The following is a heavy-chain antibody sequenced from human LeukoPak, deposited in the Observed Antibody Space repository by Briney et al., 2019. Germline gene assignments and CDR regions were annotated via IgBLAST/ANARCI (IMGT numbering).Heavy chain of an antibody. CDR2: MNPNSGNT. D-gene: IGHD1-26*01. V-gene: IGHV1-8*01. CDR1: GYTFINYD. CDR3: ARTYSGSYSYYYYGMDV. J-gene: IGHJ6*02. Sequence: ASVKVSCKASGYTFINYDINWVRQATGQGLEWKGWMNPNSGNTGYTQKFQGRVTMTRNTSISTAYMELSSLRSEDTAVYYCARTYSGSYSYYYYGMDVWGQGTTVTVSS.